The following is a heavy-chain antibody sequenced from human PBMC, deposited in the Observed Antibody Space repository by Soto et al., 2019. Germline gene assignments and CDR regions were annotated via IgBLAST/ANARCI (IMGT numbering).Heavy chain of an antibody. CDR3: ARGGRSGWYGDY. D-gene: IGHD6-19*01. CDR2: ISSSSSYI. V-gene: IGHV3-21*01. J-gene: IGHJ4*02. CDR1: GFTFSSYG. Sequence: GSLRLSCAASGFTFSSYGMHWVRQAPGKGLEWVSSISSSSSYIYYADSVKGRFTISRDNAKNSLYLQMNSLRAEDTAVYYCARGGRSGWYGDYWGQGTLVTVSS.